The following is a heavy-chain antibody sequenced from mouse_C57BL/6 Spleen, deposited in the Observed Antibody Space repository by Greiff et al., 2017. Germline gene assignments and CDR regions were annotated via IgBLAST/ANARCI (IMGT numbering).Heavy chain of an antibody. CDR3: TTGSSGVDY. D-gene: IGHD3-2*02. Sequence: EVQLQQSGAELVRPGASVKLSCTASGFNIKDDYMHWVKQRPEQGLEWIGWIDPENGYTEYASKFQGKATITADTSSNTAYLQLSSLTSEDTAVYYCTTGSSGVDYWGQGTTLTVSS. V-gene: IGHV14-4*01. CDR2: IDPENGYT. CDR1: GFNIKDDY. J-gene: IGHJ2*01.